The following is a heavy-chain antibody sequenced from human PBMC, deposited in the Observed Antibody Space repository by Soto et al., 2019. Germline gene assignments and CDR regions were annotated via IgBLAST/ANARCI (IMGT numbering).Heavy chain of an antibody. Sequence: PGGSLRLSCAASGFTFSSYGMHWVRQAPGKGLEWVAVIWYDGSNKYYADSVKGRFTISRDNSKNTLYLQMNGLRAEDTAVYYCARDRFVMVRGATPPLYWGQGTLVTVSS. CDR2: IWYDGSNK. CDR3: ARDRFVMVRGATPPLY. J-gene: IGHJ4*02. D-gene: IGHD3-10*01. CDR1: GFTFSSYG. V-gene: IGHV3-33*01.